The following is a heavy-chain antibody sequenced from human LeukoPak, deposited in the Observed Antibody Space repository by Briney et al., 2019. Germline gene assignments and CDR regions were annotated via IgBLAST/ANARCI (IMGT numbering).Heavy chain of an antibody. CDR2: ISWNSGSI. Sequence: GRSLRLSCAASGFTFDDYAMHWVRQAPGKGLEWVSGISWNSGSIGYADSVKGRFTISRDNAKNSLYLQMNSLRAGDTALYYCAKAGIAVAGTDVYFDYWGQGTLVTVSS. V-gene: IGHV3-9*01. CDR3: AKAGIAVAGTDVYFDY. CDR1: GFTFDDYA. J-gene: IGHJ4*02. D-gene: IGHD6-19*01.